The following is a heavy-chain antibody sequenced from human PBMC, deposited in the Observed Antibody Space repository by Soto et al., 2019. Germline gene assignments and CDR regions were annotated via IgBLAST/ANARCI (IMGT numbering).Heavy chain of an antibody. CDR1: GFTFSGYA. CDR3: AKRVEYSSSTHYFDY. D-gene: IGHD6-6*01. V-gene: IGHV3-23*01. Sequence: PGGSLRLSCEVSGFTFSGYAMSWVRQAPGKGLEWVSAISSSGESTYYANSVKGRFTISRDNSKNTLYLQMNTLRAEDTAVYYCAKRVEYSSSTHYFDYWGQGTPVTVSS. J-gene: IGHJ4*02. CDR2: ISSSGEST.